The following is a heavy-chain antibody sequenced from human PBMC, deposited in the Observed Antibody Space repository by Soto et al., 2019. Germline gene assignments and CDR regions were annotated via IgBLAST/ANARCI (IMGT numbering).Heavy chain of an antibody. CDR2: TYYRSKWYN. Sequence: SPTLSLPCAISGDSVSSNSAAWNWIRQSPSRGLEWLGRTYYRSKWYNDYAVSVKSRITINPDTSKNQFSLQLNSVTPEDTAVYYCARGAAMVQSNWFDPWGQGTLVTVSS. J-gene: IGHJ5*02. CDR3: ARGAAMVQSNWFDP. CDR1: GDSVSSNSAA. V-gene: IGHV6-1*01. D-gene: IGHD5-18*01.